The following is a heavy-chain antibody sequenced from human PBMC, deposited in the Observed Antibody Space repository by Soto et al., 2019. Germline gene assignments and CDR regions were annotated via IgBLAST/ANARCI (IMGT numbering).Heavy chain of an antibody. Sequence: SVKVSCKASGGTFSSYTISWVRQAPGQGLEWMGRIIPILGIANYAQKFQGRVTITADKSTSTAYMELSSLRSEDTAVYYCARDTVTNGYYYYYMDVWGKGTTVTVSS. CDR2: IIPILGIA. V-gene: IGHV1-69*04. D-gene: IGHD4-4*01. J-gene: IGHJ6*03. CDR1: GGTFSSYT. CDR3: ARDTVTNGYYYYYMDV.